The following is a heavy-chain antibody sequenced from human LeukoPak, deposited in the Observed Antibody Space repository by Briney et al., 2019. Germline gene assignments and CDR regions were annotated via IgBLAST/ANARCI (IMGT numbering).Heavy chain of an antibody. CDR1: GFTFNDYY. Sequence: GGSLRLSCAASGFTFNDYYMSWIRQAPGKGLEYISYISTSGNTIYYADSVRGRFTISRDNTKKSLYLQMNSLRAEDTAVYYCASRSSVAGTGPGWGQGTLVTVSS. D-gene: IGHD6-13*01. V-gene: IGHV3-11*04. CDR3: ASRSSVAGTGPG. J-gene: IGHJ4*02. CDR2: ISTSGNTI.